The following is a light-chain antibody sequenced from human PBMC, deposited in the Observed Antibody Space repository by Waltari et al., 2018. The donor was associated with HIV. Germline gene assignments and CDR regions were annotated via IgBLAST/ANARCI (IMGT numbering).Light chain of an antibody. CDR2: WAS. V-gene: IGKV4-1*01. Sequence: DIVMTQYPDSLAVSLGERATINCKSRQSVLYSSNTKNYLDWYQQKPGQPPKLLINWASTRESGVPDRFSGSGSGTDFTLTIRSLQAEDVAVYFCQQYYRTPSFGGGTKVEIK. CDR3: QQYYRTPS. J-gene: IGKJ4*01. CDR1: QSVLYSSNTKNY.